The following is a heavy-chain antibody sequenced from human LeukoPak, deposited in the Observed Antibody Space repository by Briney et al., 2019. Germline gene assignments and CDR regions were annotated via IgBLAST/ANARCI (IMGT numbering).Heavy chain of an antibody. CDR3: AGVNEWELLAFDY. CDR1: GFTFSTYA. D-gene: IGHD1-26*01. CDR2: ISSSGSTI. Sequence: PGGSLRLSCAASGFTFSTYAMHWVRQAPGKGLEWVSYISSSGSTIYYADSVKGRFTISRDNAKNSLYLQMNSLRAEDTAVYYCAGVNEWELLAFDYWGQGTLVTVSS. V-gene: IGHV3-48*04. J-gene: IGHJ4*02.